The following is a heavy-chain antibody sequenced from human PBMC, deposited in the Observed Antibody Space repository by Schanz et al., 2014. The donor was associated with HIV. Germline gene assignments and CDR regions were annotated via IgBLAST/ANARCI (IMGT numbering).Heavy chain of an antibody. D-gene: IGHD6-19*01. V-gene: IGHV3-33*08. CDR3: ARSPDWAGTDAFDI. Sequence: QVQLVESGGGVVQPGRSLRLSCAASGFTFSSYAMHWVRQAPGKGLEWVAIIWFDGSNKYYADSVKGRFTISRDKSKNTLYLQMNSLRAEDTAIYYCARSPDWAGTDAFDIWGQGTMVTVSS. CDR1: GFTFSSYA. J-gene: IGHJ3*02. CDR2: IWFDGSNK.